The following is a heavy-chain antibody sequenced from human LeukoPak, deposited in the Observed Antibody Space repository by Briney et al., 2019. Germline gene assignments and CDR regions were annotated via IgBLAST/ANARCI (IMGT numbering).Heavy chain of an antibody. CDR3: ARVGSHSGSLSLIKRNYYYYYMDV. V-gene: IGHV3-7*01. CDR1: GFILSSYW. J-gene: IGHJ6*03. CDR2: IKQDGSEK. D-gene: IGHD3-10*01. Sequence: GGSLRLSCAASGFILSSYWMSWVRQAPGKGLEWVANIKQDGSEKYYVDSVKGRFTISRDNAKNSLYLQMNSLRAEDTAVYYCARVGSHSGSLSLIKRNYYYYYMDVWGKGTTVTISS.